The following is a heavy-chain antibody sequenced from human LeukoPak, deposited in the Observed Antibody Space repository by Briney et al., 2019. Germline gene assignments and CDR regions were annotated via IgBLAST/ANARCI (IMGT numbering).Heavy chain of an antibody. D-gene: IGHD2-2*01. CDR1: GFTFSSYS. J-gene: IGHJ6*03. CDR3: ARDSTAVWDCSSTSCSITAYYMDV. CDR2: ISSSSSTI. Sequence: QSGGSLRLSCAASGFTFSSYSMNWVRQAPGKGLEWVSYISSSSSTIYYADSVKGRFTISRDNAKNSLYLQMNSLRAEDTAVYYCARDSTAVWDCSSTSCSITAYYMDVWGKGTTVTVSS. V-gene: IGHV3-48*01.